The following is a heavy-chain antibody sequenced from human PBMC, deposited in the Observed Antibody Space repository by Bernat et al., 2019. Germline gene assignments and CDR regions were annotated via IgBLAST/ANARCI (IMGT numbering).Heavy chain of an antibody. D-gene: IGHD3-3*01. V-gene: IGHV3-21*01. CDR1: GFTFSSYS. CDR3: ARTYDFWSGYYTEPFDY. CDR2: ISSSSSYI. Sequence: EVQLVESGGGLVKPGGSLRLSCAASGFTFSSYSMNWVRQAPGKGLEWVSSISSSSSYIYYADSVKCRFTISRDNAKNSLYLQMNSLRAEDTAVYYCARTYDFWSGYYTEPFDYWGQGTLVTVSS. J-gene: IGHJ4*02.